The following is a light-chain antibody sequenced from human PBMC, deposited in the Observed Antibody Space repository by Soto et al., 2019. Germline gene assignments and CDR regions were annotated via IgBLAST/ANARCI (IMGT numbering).Light chain of an antibody. Sequence: QSVLTQPPSVSAAPGQKVTISCSGSSSNIGHNYVCWYQHLPGTAPKLLIFDNDKRPSGIPDRFSGYKSGTSATLGITGLQAGDEADYYCGTWDSSLSVGLFGGGTKLTVL. CDR1: SSNIGHNY. V-gene: IGLV1-51*01. J-gene: IGLJ2*01. CDR3: GTWDSSLSVGL. CDR2: DND.